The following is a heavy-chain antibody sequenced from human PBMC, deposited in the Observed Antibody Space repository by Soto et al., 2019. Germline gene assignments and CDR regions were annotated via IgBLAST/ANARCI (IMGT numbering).Heavy chain of an antibody. CDR1: GFSLSTSGVG. V-gene: IGHV2-5*02. Sequence: QITLKESGPTLVKPTQTLTLTCTFSGFSLSTSGVGVGWIRQPPGKALEWLALMYWDDDKRYSPSLKSRLTITKDTSKTHVVLKMTNMDPVDTATYYCEQTVVGLSSLDYWGQGTLVTVSS. CDR2: MYWDDDK. J-gene: IGHJ4*02. D-gene: IGHD2-2*01. CDR3: EQTVVGLSSLDY.